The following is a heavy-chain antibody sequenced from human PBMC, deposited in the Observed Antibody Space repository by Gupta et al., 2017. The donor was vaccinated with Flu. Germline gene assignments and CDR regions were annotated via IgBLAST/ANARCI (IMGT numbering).Heavy chain of an antibody. CDR2: ISGSGGST. Sequence: EVQLLESGGGLVQPGGSLRLSCAASGFTFSSYAMSWVRQAPGKGLEWVSAISGSGGSTYYADSVKGRFTISRDNSKNTLYLQMNSLRAEDTAVYYCAKAKVLRYFDWLLYFDYWGQGTLVTVSS. CDR1: GFTFSSYA. CDR3: AKAKVLRYFDWLLYFDY. J-gene: IGHJ4*02. D-gene: IGHD3-9*01. V-gene: IGHV3-23*01.